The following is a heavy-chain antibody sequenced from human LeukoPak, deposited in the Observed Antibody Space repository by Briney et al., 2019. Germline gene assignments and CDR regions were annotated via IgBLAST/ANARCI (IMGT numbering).Heavy chain of an antibody. D-gene: IGHD1-26*01. V-gene: IGHV3-23*01. Sequence: GGSLRLSCAASGFTFTSYAMSWVRQAPGKGLEWVSTISGAGGSTYSADSVKGRFTISRDNSKNTLYLQMNSLRAEDTAVYYCANRKGAWEPPDYWGQGTLVTVSS. J-gene: IGHJ4*02. CDR2: ISGAGGST. CDR1: GFTFTSYA. CDR3: ANRKGAWEPPDY.